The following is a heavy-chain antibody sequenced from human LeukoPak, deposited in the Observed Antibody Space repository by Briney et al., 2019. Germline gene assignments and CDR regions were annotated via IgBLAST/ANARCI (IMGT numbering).Heavy chain of an antibody. CDR1: GGSISSYY. V-gene: IGHV4-34*01. CDR3: ARMCGSTSCYRDY. Sequence: SETLSLTCTVSGGSISSYYWSWIRQPPGKGLEWIGEINHSGSTNYNPSLKSRVTISVDTSKNQFSLKLSSVTAADTAVYYCARMCGSTSCYRDYWGQGTLVTVSS. D-gene: IGHD2-2*02. J-gene: IGHJ4*02. CDR2: INHSGST.